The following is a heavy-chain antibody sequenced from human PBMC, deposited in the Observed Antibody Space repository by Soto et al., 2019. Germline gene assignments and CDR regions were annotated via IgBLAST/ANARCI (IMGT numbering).Heavy chain of an antibody. Sequence: QVQLVQSGAEVKKPGSSVKVSCKASGGTFSSYTISWVRQAPGQGLEWMGRIIPILGIANYAQKFQGRVTFTADKTTSTAYMELSSLRSEDTAVYYCARESIVVVPAAIQFDYWGQGTLVTVSS. D-gene: IGHD2-2*02. V-gene: IGHV1-69*08. CDR2: IIPILGIA. CDR1: GGTFSSYT. CDR3: ARESIVVVPAAIQFDY. J-gene: IGHJ4*02.